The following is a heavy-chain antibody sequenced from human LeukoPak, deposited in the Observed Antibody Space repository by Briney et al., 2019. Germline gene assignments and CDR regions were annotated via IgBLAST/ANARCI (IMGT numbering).Heavy chain of an antibody. Sequence: TSETLSLTCTVSGYSITSGYYWGWIRPPPGKGLEWIGSIHHSGSTYYNPSLKSRVTISADTSKNQFSLKLSSVTAADTAVYYCARGGYRFDPWGQGTLVTVSS. D-gene: IGHD6-13*01. J-gene: IGHJ5*02. V-gene: IGHV4-38-2*02. CDR1: GYSITSGYY. CDR3: ARGGYRFDP. CDR2: IHHSGST.